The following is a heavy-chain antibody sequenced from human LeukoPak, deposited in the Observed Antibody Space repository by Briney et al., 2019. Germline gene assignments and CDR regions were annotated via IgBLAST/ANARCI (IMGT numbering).Heavy chain of an antibody. D-gene: IGHD1-1*01. J-gene: IGHJ6*04. Sequence: PSGTLSLTCVVSGDSISSNNWWGWVRQPPGKGLEWIGQIYHSGTNYNPSLKSRVTISIDKPKNQFSLKVRSVTAADTAMYYCVRDGISWSTTGTTKDFYYAMDVWGKGTAVTVSS. CDR1: GDSISSNNW. V-gene: IGHV4-4*02. CDR3: VRDGISWSTTGTTKDFYYAMDV. CDR2: IYHSGT.